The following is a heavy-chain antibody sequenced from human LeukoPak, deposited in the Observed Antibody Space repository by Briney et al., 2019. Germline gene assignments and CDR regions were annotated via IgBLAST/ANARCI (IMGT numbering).Heavy chain of an antibody. J-gene: IGHJ5*02. CDR1: GGSFSGYY. CDR3: ARSGYTLANTPNRGGWFDP. V-gene: IGHV4-34*01. D-gene: IGHD5-12*01. CDR2: INHSGST. Sequence: SETLSLTCAVYGGSFSGYYWSWIRQPPGKGLEWIGEINHSGSTNYNPSLKSRVTISVDTSKNQFSLKLSSVTAADTAVYYCARSGYTLANTPNRGGWFDPWGQGTLDTVSS.